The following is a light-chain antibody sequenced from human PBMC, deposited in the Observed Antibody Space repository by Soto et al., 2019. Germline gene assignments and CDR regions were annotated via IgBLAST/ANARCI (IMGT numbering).Light chain of an antibody. CDR2: SNN. V-gene: IGLV1-44*01. CDR3: AAWDDSLNAVV. CDR1: SSNIGSNT. J-gene: IGLJ2*01. Sequence: QSVLTQPPSASGTPGQRVTISCSGSSSNIGSNTVNWYQQLPGTAPQLLIYSNNQRPSGVPDRFSGSKSGTSASLAISGLQYEDEADYYCAAWDDSLNAVVFGGGTKVTVL.